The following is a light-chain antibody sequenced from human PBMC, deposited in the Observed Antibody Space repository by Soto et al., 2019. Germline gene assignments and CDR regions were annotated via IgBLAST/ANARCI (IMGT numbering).Light chain of an antibody. J-gene: IGLJ1*01. Sequence: QSVLTQPASVSGSPGQSITVSCTGISSDVGGSNYVSWYQQHPGKAPRLIIFDVNNRPSGVSPRFSGSKSGNTASLTISGLQAEDEAHYFCTSYGRGPPYVFGTGTKVTVL. CDR1: SSDVGGSNY. CDR2: DVN. V-gene: IGLV2-14*03. CDR3: TSYGRGPPYV.